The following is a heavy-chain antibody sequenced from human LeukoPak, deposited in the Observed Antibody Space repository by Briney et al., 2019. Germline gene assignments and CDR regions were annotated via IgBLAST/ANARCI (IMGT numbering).Heavy chain of an antibody. J-gene: IGHJ3*02. CDR2: IIPIFGTA. CDR3: VKDARGAAAADDPFDI. D-gene: IGHD6-13*01. V-gene: IGHV1-69*01. Sequence: SVKVSCKASGGTFSSYAISWVRQAPGQGLEWMGGIIPIFGTANYAQKFQGRVTITADESTSTAYMELSSLRSEDTAVYCCVKDARGAAAADDPFDIWGQGTLVTVSS. CDR1: GGTFSSYA.